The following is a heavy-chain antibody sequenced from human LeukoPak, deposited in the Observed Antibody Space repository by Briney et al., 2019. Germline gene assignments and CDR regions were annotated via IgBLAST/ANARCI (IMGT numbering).Heavy chain of an antibody. Sequence: SQTLSLTCAISGGSVASNCAAWNWIRQAPSRGLKWLGRTYYRSKWYNDYAVSVRSRITINPDTSKNQFSLQLNSVTPEDTAVYYCARALRLGWTGVDYWGQGTLVTVSS. D-gene: IGHD6-19*01. CDR2: TYYRSKWYN. J-gene: IGHJ4*02. V-gene: IGHV6-1*01. CDR1: GGSVASNCAA. CDR3: ARALRLGWTGVDY.